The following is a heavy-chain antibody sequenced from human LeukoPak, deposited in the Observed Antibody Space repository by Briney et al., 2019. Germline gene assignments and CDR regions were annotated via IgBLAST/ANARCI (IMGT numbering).Heavy chain of an antibody. D-gene: IGHD1-1*01. J-gene: IGHJ5*02. CDR3: VRVPDITARPCDT. CDR1: GGSFSNYY. Sequence: SETLSLTCAVYGGSFSNYYWTWIRQTPRRGHEWIGEISHTGDITNYSPSLKSRVTMSVDPSKNQFSLKLTSVTAADTGVYYCVRVPDITARPCDTWGPGTLVIVSS. V-gene: IGHV4-34*01. CDR2: ISHTGDIT.